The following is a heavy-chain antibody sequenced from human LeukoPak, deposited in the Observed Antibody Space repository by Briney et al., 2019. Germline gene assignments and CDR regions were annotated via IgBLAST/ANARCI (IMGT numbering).Heavy chain of an antibody. CDR3: ARDQYYDSKGWFDP. CDR2: INPNSGGT. Sequence: ASVKVSCKASGYTFSGYYMHWARQAPGQGLEWMGWINPNSGGTNYAQKLQGRVTMTTDTSTSTAYMELRSLRSDDTAVYYCARDQYYDSKGWFDPWGQGTLVTVSS. V-gene: IGHV1-2*02. CDR1: GYTFSGYY. J-gene: IGHJ5*02. D-gene: IGHD3-22*01.